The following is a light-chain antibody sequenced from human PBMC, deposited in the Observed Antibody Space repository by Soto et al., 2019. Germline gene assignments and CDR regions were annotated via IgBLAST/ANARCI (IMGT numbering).Light chain of an antibody. CDR2: DAS. V-gene: IGKV3-11*01. CDR3: QQRSNWPHT. J-gene: IGKJ2*01. CDR1: QSVSTY. Sequence: ETVLTQSPATLSLSPGERATLSCRASQSVSTYLAWYQQKPGQAPRLLIYDASKRATGIPDRFSGSGSGTDFTLTISILEPEDFAVYYCQQRSNWPHTFGQGTKVEI.